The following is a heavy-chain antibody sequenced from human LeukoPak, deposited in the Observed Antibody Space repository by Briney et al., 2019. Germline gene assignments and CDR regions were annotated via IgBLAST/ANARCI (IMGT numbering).Heavy chain of an antibody. CDR1: GFTFSSYS. J-gene: IGHJ4*02. V-gene: IGHV3-48*01. CDR3: ARGRGGSGSYTPEYYFDY. D-gene: IGHD3-10*01. Sequence: GGSLRLSCAASGFTFSSYSMNWVRQAPGKGLEWVSYISSSSSTIYYADSVKGRFTISRDNAKNSLYLQMNSLRAEDTAVYYCARGRGGSGSYTPEYYFDYWGQGTLVTVSS. CDR2: ISSSSSTI.